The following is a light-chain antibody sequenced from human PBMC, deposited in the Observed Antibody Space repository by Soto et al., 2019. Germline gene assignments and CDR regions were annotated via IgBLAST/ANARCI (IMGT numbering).Light chain of an antibody. J-gene: IGKJ4*01. Sequence: IQMTQSPSSVSASVGDRVTITCRASQGISSWLVWYQQKPGKAPKLLIYSASSLQSGVPSRFSGSGSGTDFTLTISSLQPEDFATYHCQQANSFPLTFGGGTKVEIK. CDR2: SAS. CDR1: QGISSW. CDR3: QQANSFPLT. V-gene: IGKV1-12*01.